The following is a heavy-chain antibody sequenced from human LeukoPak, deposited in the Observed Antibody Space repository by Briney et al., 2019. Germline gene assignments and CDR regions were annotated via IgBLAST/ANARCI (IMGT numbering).Heavy chain of an antibody. Sequence: GGSLRLSCAASGFTFTSYWMGWVRQAPGKGLEWVANIRQDGSEKYYVDSVRGRFTISRDNARNSMFLQMNSLRAEDTAMYYCSRDYWDYGDYFSDYWGQGTLVTVSS. CDR3: SRDYWDYGDYFSDY. CDR2: IRQDGSEK. CDR1: GFTFTSYW. V-gene: IGHV3-7*01. J-gene: IGHJ4*02. D-gene: IGHD4-17*01.